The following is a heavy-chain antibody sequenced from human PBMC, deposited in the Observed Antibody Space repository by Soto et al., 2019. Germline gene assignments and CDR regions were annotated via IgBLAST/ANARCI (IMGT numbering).Heavy chain of an antibody. CDR1: GDAISNLY. CDR3: ARGTRALITSFFAY. CDR2: VHESGST. J-gene: IGHJ4*02. Sequence: PSETLSLTCSVSGDAISNLYWSWIRQTPGRGLEWIGCVHESGSTDYNPSLKGRVSISLHTSKSQFSLSLRSATAADTATYYCARGTRALITSFFAYWGQGIPVTVSS. V-gene: IGHV4-59*11. D-gene: IGHD1-20*01.